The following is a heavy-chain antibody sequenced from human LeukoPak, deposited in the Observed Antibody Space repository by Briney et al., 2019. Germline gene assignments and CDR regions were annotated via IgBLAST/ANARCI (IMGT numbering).Heavy chain of an antibody. CDR3: AKRIPQIAAPNSPLDY. D-gene: IGHD2-15*01. CDR1: GFTFSNYA. Sequence: GGSLRPSCAASGFTFSNYAMSWVRQAPGKGLEWVSVISATGGSTYYADSVKGRFTISRDNSKNTLYLQMNSLRAEDTAVYYCAKRIPQIAAPNSPLDYWGQGTLVTVSS. J-gene: IGHJ4*02. V-gene: IGHV3-23*01. CDR2: ISATGGST.